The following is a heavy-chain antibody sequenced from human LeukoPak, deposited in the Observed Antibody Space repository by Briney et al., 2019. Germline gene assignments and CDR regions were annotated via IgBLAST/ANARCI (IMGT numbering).Heavy chain of an antibody. CDR3: ARGLMEAGYGSGPYYYYMDV. V-gene: IGHV4-39*07. CDR1: GGSISSSSYY. J-gene: IGHJ6*03. D-gene: IGHD3-10*01. Sequence: SETLSLTCTVSGGSISSSSYYWGWIRQPPGKGLEYIGSIYYSGSTYYNPSLKSRVTISVDTSKNQFSLKLSSVTAADTAVYYCARGLMEAGYGSGPYYYYMDVWGKGTTVTISS. CDR2: IYYSGST.